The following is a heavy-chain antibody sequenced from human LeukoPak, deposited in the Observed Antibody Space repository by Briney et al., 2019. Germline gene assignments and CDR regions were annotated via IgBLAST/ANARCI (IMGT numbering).Heavy chain of an antibody. V-gene: IGHV3-30*03. Sequence: PGGSLRLSCAASGFTFSSYGMHWVRQAPGKGLEWVAVISYDGSNKYYADSVKGRFTISRDNAKNSLFLQMNSLRAEDTAVYYCGVAYSGSSPFDYWGQGTLVTVSS. CDR1: GFTFSSYG. CDR3: GVAYSGSSPFDY. J-gene: IGHJ4*02. D-gene: IGHD1-26*01. CDR2: ISYDGSNK.